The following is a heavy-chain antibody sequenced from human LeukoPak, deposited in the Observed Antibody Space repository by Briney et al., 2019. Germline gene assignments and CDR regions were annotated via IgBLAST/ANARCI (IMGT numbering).Heavy chain of an antibody. CDR1: GHFINSYY. V-gene: IGHV4-4*07. CDR2: VYTSGIT. Sequence: TSETLSLTCTLSGHFINSYYWSWIRQPAGKGLEWIGRVYTSGITNYNPSLKSRITISADTTKNQFSLKLTSVTAADTAVYYCARHNGFDRGYYYYMDVWGKGTTVTVSS. J-gene: IGHJ6*03. D-gene: IGHD3-9*01. CDR3: ARHNGFDRGYYYYMDV.